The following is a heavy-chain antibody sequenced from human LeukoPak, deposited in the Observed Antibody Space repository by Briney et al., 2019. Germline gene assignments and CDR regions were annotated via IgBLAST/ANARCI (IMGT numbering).Heavy chain of an antibody. CDR2: IYPGDADT. J-gene: IGHJ5*02. CDR3: ARAHSSGWYVRWFDP. V-gene: IGHV5-51*01. D-gene: IGHD6-19*01. Sequence: GESLKISCKGSGYSFTSYWIGWVRQMPGKGLEWMGIIYPGDADTRYSPSFQGQVTISADKSISTAYLQWSSLKASDTAMYYCARAHSSGWYVRWFDPWGQATLVTVSS. CDR1: GYSFTSYW.